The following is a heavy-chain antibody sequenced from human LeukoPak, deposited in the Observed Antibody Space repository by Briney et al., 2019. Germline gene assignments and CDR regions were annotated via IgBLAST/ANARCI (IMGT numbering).Heavy chain of an antibody. V-gene: IGHV1-69*13. CDR1: GGTFSSYA. CDR3: ARVRRDGYNTVVPNFDY. D-gene: IGHD5-24*01. J-gene: IGHJ4*02. Sequence: SVKVSCKASGGTFSSYAISCVRQAPGQGLEWMGGIIPIFGTANYAQKFQGRVTITADESTSTAYMELISLRSEDTAVYYCARVRRDGYNTVVPNFDYWGQGTLVTVSS. CDR2: IIPIFGTA.